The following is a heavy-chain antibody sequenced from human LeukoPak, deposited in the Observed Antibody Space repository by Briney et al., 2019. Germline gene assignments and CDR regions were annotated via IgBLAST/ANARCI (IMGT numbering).Heavy chain of an antibody. CDR3: ARHLSGSHSRGIDS. CDR1: GGSTSGYH. D-gene: IGHD1-26*01. V-gene: IGHV4-59*08. Sequence: SETPSLTCNVSGGSTSGYHWSWIRQSPEKGLEWIGYVSYSGYPNYSPSLKSRVTMSLDTSKNHFSLKLNSVTAADTALYYCARHLSGSHSRGIDSWGRGTLVIVST. CDR2: VSYSGYP. J-gene: IGHJ4*02.